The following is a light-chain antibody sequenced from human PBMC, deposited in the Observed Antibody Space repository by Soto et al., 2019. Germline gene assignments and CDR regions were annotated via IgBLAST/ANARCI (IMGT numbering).Light chain of an antibody. J-gene: IGLJ2*01. Sequence: QSALTQPASVSGSPGQSITISCTGTSSDLGSYNLVSWYQQHPGKPPKLLIYEGSKRPSGVSDRFSGSKSGNMASLTISGLQAEDEADYYCCSFAGSDTVIFGGRTKLTVL. CDR2: EGS. CDR1: SSDLGSYNL. V-gene: IGLV2-23*01. CDR3: CSFAGSDTVI.